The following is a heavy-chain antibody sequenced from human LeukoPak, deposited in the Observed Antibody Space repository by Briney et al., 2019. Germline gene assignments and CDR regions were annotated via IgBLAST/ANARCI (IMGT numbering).Heavy chain of an antibody. CDR3: ARVAHSSGYYPFDY. D-gene: IGHD3-22*01. V-gene: IGHV4-4*02. J-gene: IGHJ4*02. CDR1: GGSISSSNW. CDR2: IYHSGST. Sequence: SGTLSLTCAVSGGSISSSNWWSWVRQPPGKGLEWIGEIYHSGSTNYNPSLKSRVTISVDTSKNQFSLKLSSMTAADTAVYYCARVAHSSGYYPFDYWGPGTLVTVSS.